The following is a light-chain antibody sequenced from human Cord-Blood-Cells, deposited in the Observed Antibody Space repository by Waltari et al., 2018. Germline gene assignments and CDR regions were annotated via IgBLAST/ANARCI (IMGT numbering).Light chain of an antibody. CDR3: CSYAGSYTVV. J-gene: IGLJ2*01. Sequence: QSALTQPRPVSGSPGQSVTISCTGTSSDVCGSNYVSWYQQHPGKAPKRMIYDVSKRPSGVPDRFSGSKSGNTASLTISGLQAEDEADYYCCSYAGSYTVVFGGGTKLTVL. CDR2: DVS. V-gene: IGLV2-11*01. CDR1: SSDVCGSNY.